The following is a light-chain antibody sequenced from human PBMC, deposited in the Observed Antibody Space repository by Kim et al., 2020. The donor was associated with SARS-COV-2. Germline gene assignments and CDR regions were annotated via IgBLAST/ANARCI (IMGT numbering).Light chain of an antibody. CDR2: AAS. Sequence: ASVGDRVAITCRASQGISNYLAWYQQKPGKVPKLLIYAASALQSGVPSRFSGSGSGTDFTLTISSLQPEDVATYYCQKYNSDPRTFGQGTKVDIK. V-gene: IGKV1-27*01. CDR1: QGISNY. CDR3: QKYNSDPRT. J-gene: IGKJ1*01.